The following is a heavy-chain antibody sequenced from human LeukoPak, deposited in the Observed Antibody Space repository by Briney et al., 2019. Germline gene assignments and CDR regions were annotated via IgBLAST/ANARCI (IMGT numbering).Heavy chain of an antibody. J-gene: IGHJ4*02. CDR2: ISGSGSST. D-gene: IGHD2-21*02. Sequence: PGGSLRLSCAASGFTFSSYGMNWVRQAPGKGLEWVSAISGSGSSTYYADSVKGRFIISRDNSKNTLYLQMNSLRAEDTAIYYCAKEDPSAYCGGDCYPDFDYWGQGTLVTVSS. CDR3: AKEDPSAYCGGDCYPDFDY. CDR1: GFTFSSYG. V-gene: IGHV3-23*01.